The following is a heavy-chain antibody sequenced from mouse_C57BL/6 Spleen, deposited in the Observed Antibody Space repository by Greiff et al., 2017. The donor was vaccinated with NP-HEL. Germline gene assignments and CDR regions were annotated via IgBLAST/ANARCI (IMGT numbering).Heavy chain of an antibody. J-gene: IGHJ3*01. D-gene: IGHD2-3*01. Sequence: QVQLQQPGAELVMPGASVKLSCKASGYTFTSYWMHWVKQRPGQGLEWIGEIDPSDSYTNYNQKFKGKSTLTVDKSSSTAYMQLSSLTSEDSAVYYCAREGGYYGFAYWGQGTLVTVSA. CDR3: AREGGYYGFAY. V-gene: IGHV1-69*01. CDR1: GYTFTSYW. CDR2: IDPSDSYT.